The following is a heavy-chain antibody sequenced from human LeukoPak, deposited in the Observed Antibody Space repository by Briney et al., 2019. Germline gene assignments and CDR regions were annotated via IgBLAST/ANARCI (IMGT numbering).Heavy chain of an antibody. J-gene: IGHJ4*02. Sequence: PGGSLRLSCAASGFTFSSYAMHWVRQAPGKGLEWVAVISYDGSNKYYADSVKGRFTISRDNSKNTLYLQMNSLRAEDTAVYYCARDLGDYNWNYLFDYWGQGTLVTVSS. V-gene: IGHV3-30-3*01. CDR1: GFTFSSYA. D-gene: IGHD1-7*01. CDR2: ISYDGSNK. CDR3: ARDLGDYNWNYLFDY.